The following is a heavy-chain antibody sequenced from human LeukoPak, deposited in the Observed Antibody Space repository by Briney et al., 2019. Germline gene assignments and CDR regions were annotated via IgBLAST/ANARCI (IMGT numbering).Heavy chain of an antibody. Sequence: SETLSLTCTVSGGSISSYYWSWIRQPPGKGLEWIGYIYYSGSTNYNPSLKSRVTISVDTSKNQLSLKLSSVTAADTAVYYCARVHSGWSPDYWGQGTLVTVSS. V-gene: IGHV4-59*01. D-gene: IGHD6-19*01. J-gene: IGHJ4*02. CDR3: ARVHSGWSPDY. CDR1: GGSISSYY. CDR2: IYYSGST.